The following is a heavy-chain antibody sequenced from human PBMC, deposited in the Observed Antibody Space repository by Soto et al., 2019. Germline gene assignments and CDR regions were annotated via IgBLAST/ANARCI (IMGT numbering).Heavy chain of an antibody. Sequence: PGGSLRLSCAASGFTFSNYAMSWVRQGPGRGLEWVSSISADGGDTKYADSVKGRFTISRDHSKDTLALQMNSLRAEDTAVYYCAKGMGPNCGAGCYSRLADYWGQGTLVTVSS. J-gene: IGHJ4*02. CDR3: AKGMGPNCGAGCYSRLADY. CDR1: GFTFSNYA. V-gene: IGHV3-23*01. D-gene: IGHD2-21*01. CDR2: ISADGGDT.